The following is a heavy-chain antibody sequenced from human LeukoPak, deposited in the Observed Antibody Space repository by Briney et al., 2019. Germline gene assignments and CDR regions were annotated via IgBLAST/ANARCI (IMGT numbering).Heavy chain of an antibody. J-gene: IGHJ4*02. Sequence: SETLSLTCTVSGGSISSYYWSWIRQPPGKGLEWIGYIYYSGSTNYNPSLKSRVTISVDTSKNQFSLKLSSVTAADTAVYYCARGYRSLNYYGSGSYGEQDYWGQGTLVTVSS. CDR3: ARGYRSLNYYGSGSYGEQDY. CDR2: IYYSGST. D-gene: IGHD3-10*01. V-gene: IGHV4-59*01. CDR1: GGSISSYY.